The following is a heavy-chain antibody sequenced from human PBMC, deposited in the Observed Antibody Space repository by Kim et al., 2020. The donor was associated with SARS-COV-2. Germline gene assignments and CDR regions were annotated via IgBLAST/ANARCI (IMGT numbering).Heavy chain of an antibody. V-gene: IGHV1-24*01. J-gene: IGHJ6*02. CDR1: GYTLTELS. CDR3: AAGIAVAGTPDIYYYYYGMDV. D-gene: IGHD6-19*01. CDR2: FDPEDGET. Sequence: ASVKVSCKVSGYTLTELSMHWVRQAPGKGLEWMGGFDPEDGETIYAQKFQGRVTMTEDTSTDTAYMELSSLRSEVTAVYYCAAGIAVAGTPDIYYYYYGMDVWGQGTTVTVSS.